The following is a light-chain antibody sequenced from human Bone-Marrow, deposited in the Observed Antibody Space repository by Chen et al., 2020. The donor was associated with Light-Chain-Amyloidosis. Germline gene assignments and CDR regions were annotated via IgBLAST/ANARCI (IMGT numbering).Light chain of an antibody. J-gene: IGLJ3*02. Sequence: NLMLTQPHPVSESPGTTVIIPCTRRSGSIATNYVQWYQQRPGSSPTPVIYEDDQRPSGVPDRFSGSIDRSSNSASLTSSGLKTEDEADYYCQSYQGSSQGVFGGVTKLTVL. CDR1: SGSIATNY. CDR3: QSYQGSSQGV. CDR2: EDD. V-gene: IGLV6-57*01.